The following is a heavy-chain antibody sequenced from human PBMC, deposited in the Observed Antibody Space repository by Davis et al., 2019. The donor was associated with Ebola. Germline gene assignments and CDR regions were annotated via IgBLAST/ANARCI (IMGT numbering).Heavy chain of an antibody. Sequence: AASVKVSCKASGYTFTGYYMHWVRQAPGQGLEWMGWMNPNSGVRGYAQKFQGRVTMTRNTSMSTAYMELSSLRPEDTAVYYCARNHPDYYGSGSYIVWGQGTLVTVSS. V-gene: IGHV1-2*02. D-gene: IGHD3-10*01. CDR2: MNPNSGVR. CDR3: ARNHPDYYGSGSYIV. J-gene: IGHJ4*02. CDR1: GYTFTGYY.